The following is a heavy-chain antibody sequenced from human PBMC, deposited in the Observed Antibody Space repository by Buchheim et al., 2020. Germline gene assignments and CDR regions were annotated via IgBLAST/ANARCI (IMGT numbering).Heavy chain of an antibody. V-gene: IGHV3-48*01. J-gene: IGHJ4*02. CDR1: GFTFSSYS. Sequence: EVQLVESGGGLVQPGGSLRLSCAASGFTFSSYSMNWVRQAPGKGLEWVSYISSSSSTIYYADSVKGRFTISRDNSKNTLYLQMNSLRAEDTAVYYCAKDGYYDSSGYKEVFGGFDYWGQGTL. D-gene: IGHD3-22*01. CDR2: ISSSSSTI. CDR3: AKDGYYDSSGYKEVFGGFDY.